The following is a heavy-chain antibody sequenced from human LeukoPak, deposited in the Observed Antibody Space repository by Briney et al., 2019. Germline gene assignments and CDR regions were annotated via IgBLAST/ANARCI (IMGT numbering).Heavy chain of an antibody. CDR2: INHSGST. J-gene: IGHJ5*02. Sequence: PSETLSLTCAVYGGSFSGYYWSWIRQPPGKGLEWIGEINHSGSTNYNPSLKSRVTISVDTSKNQFSLKLRSVTAADTAVYYCARHEASYYGSGYYNWFDPWGQGTLVTVSS. V-gene: IGHV4-34*01. CDR1: GGSFSGYY. D-gene: IGHD3-10*01. CDR3: ARHEASYYGSGYYNWFDP.